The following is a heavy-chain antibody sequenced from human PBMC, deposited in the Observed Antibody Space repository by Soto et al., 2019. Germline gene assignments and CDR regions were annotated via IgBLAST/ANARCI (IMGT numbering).Heavy chain of an antibody. CDR3: ARVDGGNSA. CDR2: IHRAGST. D-gene: IGHD4-4*01. V-gene: IGHV3-66*01. J-gene: IGHJ5*01. CDR1: GFTVNNNY. Sequence: EVQLVESGGGLVQPGGSLRLSCAASGFTVNNNYMTWVRQAPGTGLEWVSLIHRAGSTYYADSVKGRFTISRDISKNILYLQMNPLRPAGTAVYYCARVDGGNSAWGQGTLVPVSS.